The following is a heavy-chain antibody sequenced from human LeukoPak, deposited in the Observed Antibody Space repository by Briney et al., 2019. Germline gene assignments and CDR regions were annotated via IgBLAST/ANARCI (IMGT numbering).Heavy chain of an antibody. J-gene: IGHJ4*02. CDR1: GFTFSSYA. D-gene: IGHD1-26*01. Sequence: GGSLRLSCAASGFTFSSYAMSWVRQAPGKGLEWVSAISGSGGSTYYADSVKGRFTVSRDNSKNTLYLQMNSLRAEDTAVYYCAICTGSYSEFFFDYWGQGTLVTVSS. CDR3: AICTGSYSEFFFDY. V-gene: IGHV3-23*01. CDR2: ISGSGGST.